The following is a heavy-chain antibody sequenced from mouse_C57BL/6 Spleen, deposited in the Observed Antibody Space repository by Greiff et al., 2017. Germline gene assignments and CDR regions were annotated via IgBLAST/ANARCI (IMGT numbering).Heavy chain of an antibody. V-gene: IGHV5-9*01. D-gene: IGHD2-2*01. CDR3: ARHLGGYDDYAMDY. J-gene: IGHJ4*01. CDR1: GFTFSSYT. Sequence: EVKLMESGGGLVKPGGSLKLSCAASGFTFSSYTMSWVRQTPEKRLEWVATISGGGGNTYYPDSVKGRFTISRDNAKNTLYLQMSSLRSEDTALYYCARHLGGYDDYAMDYWGQGTSVTVSS. CDR2: ISGGGGNT.